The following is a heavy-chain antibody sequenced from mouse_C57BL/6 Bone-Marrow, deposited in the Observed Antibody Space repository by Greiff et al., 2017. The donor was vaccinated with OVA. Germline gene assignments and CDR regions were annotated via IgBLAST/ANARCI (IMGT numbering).Heavy chain of an antibody. CDR2: ISSGGDYI. V-gene: IGHV5-9-1*02. D-gene: IGHD1-1*01. CDR3: TREPSYYYGSIYAMDY. CDR1: GFTFSSYA. J-gene: IGHJ4*01. Sequence: EVMLVESGEGLVKPGGSLKLSCAASGFTFSSYAMSWVRQTPEKRLEWVAYISSGGDYIYYADTVKGRFTISRDNARNTLYLQMSSLKSEDTAMYYCTREPSYYYGSIYAMDYWGQGTSVTVSS.